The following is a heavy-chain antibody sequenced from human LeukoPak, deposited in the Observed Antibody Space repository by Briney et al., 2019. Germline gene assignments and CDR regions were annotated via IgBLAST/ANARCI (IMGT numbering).Heavy chain of an antibody. CDR2: IKEDGSEK. Sequence: GGSLRLSCVASGFTFSSYWMTWVRQAPGKGLEWVANIKEDGSEKYYVDSVKGRFSISRDNAKNSLFLQMNSPRAEDTAMYYCARDRYSSKWGQGTLVTVSP. CDR3: ARDRYSSK. V-gene: IGHV3-7*01. CDR1: GFTFSSYW. J-gene: IGHJ1*01. D-gene: IGHD6-19*01.